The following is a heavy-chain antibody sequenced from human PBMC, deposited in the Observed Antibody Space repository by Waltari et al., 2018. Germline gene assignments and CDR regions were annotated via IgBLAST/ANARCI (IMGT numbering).Heavy chain of an antibody. D-gene: IGHD2-15*01. CDR3: ARVAVEGWWGRGWFDP. J-gene: IGHJ5*02. V-gene: IGHV4-39*07. CDR2: IYYSGST. Sequence: QLQLQESGPGLVKPSETLSLTCTVSGGSISSSSYYWGWIRQPPGKGLEWIGSIYYSGSTYYNPSLKSRVTISVDTSKTQFSLKLSSVTAADTAVYYCARVAVEGWWGRGWFDPWGQGTLVTVSS. CDR1: GGSISSSSYY.